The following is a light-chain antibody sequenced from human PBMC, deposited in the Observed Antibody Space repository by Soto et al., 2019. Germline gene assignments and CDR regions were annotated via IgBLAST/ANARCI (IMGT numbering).Light chain of an antibody. CDR1: SSDVGRFDY. J-gene: IGLJ2*01. CDR2: AVS. Sequence: QSALTQPPSASGSPGQSVTISCTGTSSDVGRFDYVSWYQQHPGKAPKIMIYAVSERPSGVPDRFSGSKSGNTASLTVSGLQSEDEADYYCSSYAGNNNLVFGGGTKLTVL. V-gene: IGLV2-8*01. CDR3: SSYAGNNNLV.